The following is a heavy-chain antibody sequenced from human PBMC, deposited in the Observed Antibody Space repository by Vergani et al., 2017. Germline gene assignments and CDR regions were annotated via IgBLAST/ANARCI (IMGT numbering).Heavy chain of an antibody. CDR3: VKERIGLGSYFFDS. CDR1: GFTFSNSA. Sequence: EVHLLESGGGLVQSGGSLRLPCAASGFTFSNSAVSWVRQAPGRGLAWVSSISGPDLSTYYGDSVKGRFSISRDNSKNTVFLQLDSLRAEDPAIYYCVKERIGLGSYFFDSWGHGILVTVSS. J-gene: IGHJ4*01. D-gene: IGHD2/OR15-2a*01. CDR2: ISGPDLST. V-gene: IGHV3-23*01.